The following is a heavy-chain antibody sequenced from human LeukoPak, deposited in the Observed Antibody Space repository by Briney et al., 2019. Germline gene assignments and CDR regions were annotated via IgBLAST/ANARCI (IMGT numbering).Heavy chain of an antibody. CDR3: ARVYPHDILTGYSIVYYYYYMDV. D-gene: IGHD3-9*01. CDR1: GFTFSSYS. Sequence: GGSLRLSCAASGFTFSSYSMNWVRQAPGKGLEWVSYISSSSSTIYYADSVKGRFTISRDNAKNSLYLQMNSLRAEDTAVYYCARVYPHDILTGYSIVYYYYYMDVWGKGTTVTVSS. J-gene: IGHJ6*03. CDR2: ISSSSSTI. V-gene: IGHV3-48*01.